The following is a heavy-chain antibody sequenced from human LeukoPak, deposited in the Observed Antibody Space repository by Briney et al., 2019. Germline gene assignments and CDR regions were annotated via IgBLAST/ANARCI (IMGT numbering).Heavy chain of an antibody. CDR1: GFTFSGYV. D-gene: IGHD2-15*01. J-gene: IGHJ4*02. CDR3: ARDRSRVVVAAGVLDY. V-gene: IGHV3-30*04. Sequence: GGSLRLSCTASGFTFSGYVMHWVRQAPGKGLEWVSLISYDGAKKYYADSVKGRFTISRDNSKNTLYLQMNSLRVDDTAVYYCARDRSRVVVAAGVLDYWGQGTLVTVSS. CDR2: ISYDGAKK.